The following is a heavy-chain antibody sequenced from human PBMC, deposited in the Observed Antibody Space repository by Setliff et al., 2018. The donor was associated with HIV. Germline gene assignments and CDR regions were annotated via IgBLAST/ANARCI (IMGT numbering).Heavy chain of an antibody. V-gene: IGHV4-34*01. CDR3: ARRLGSGWFGYFEH. Sequence: SETLSLTCAVYGGSFSGYYWSWIRQTPGKGLDWIGEIDHSGITNYNPSLKSRVTISIDTSKNQFSLSLTSVTAADTAVYYCARRLGSGWFGYFEHWGQGTLVTVSS. CDR1: GGSFSGYY. CDR2: IDHSGIT. D-gene: IGHD6-19*01. J-gene: IGHJ1*01.